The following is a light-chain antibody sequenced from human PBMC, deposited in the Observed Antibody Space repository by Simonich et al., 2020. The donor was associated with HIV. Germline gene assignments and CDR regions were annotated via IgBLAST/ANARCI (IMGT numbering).Light chain of an antibody. CDR2: EGR. CDR3: CSYAGSNIYMV. CDR1: SNDVGNSNL. Sequence: QSALTQPASVSGSPGQSITISCTGTSNDVGNSNLVSWYQHHPGKAPKLMIYEGRKRPSGVANRFSGSKSANTASLTISGLQAEDEADYYCCSYAGSNIYMVFGGGTKLTVL. V-gene: IGLV2-23*01. J-gene: IGLJ2*01.